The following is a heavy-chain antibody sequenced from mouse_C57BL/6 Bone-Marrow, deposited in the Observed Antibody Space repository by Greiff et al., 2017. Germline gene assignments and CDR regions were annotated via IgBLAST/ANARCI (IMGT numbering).Heavy chain of an antibody. CDR3: TGSLIYYGTNY. CDR2: IDPEDGET. D-gene: IGHD1-1*01. CDR1: GFNIKDSY. Sequence: VQLQQSGAELVKPGASVTLSCTASGFNIKDSYIHWVKQRTEQGLEWIGRIDPEDGETKYDPKFQDKATITADTSSNTAYLQLSSLTSEDTAVYYGTGSLIYYGTNYWGQGTTLTVSS. J-gene: IGHJ2*01. V-gene: IGHV14-2*01.